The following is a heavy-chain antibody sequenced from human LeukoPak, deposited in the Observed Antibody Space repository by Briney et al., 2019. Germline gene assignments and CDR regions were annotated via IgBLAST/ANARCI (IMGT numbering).Heavy chain of an antibody. V-gene: IGHV4-38-2*02. Sequence: SETLSLTCTVSGYSISSGYYWGWIRQPPGKGLEWIGSIYHSGSTYYNPSLKSRVTISVDTSKNQFSLKLSSVTAADTAVYYCARELVRGKRYFDYWGQGTLVTVSS. CDR3: ARELVRGKRYFDY. CDR1: GYSISSGYY. J-gene: IGHJ4*02. D-gene: IGHD3-10*01. CDR2: IYHSGST.